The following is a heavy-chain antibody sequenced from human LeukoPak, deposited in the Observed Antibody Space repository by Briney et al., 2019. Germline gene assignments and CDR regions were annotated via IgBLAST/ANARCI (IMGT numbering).Heavy chain of an antibody. J-gene: IGHJ4*02. CDR2: IYPEDSET. CDR3: ARQSDSSPPLPRYLDWYVGY. Sequence: GESLKISCLASGYSFINSWIGWVRHLPGKGLEWVGIIYPEDSETRYSPSFAGQVTISVDRSTNTAYLQWRSLKASDTAIYYCARQSDSSPPLPRYLDWYVGYWGQGTLVTVSS. CDR1: GYSFINSW. V-gene: IGHV5-51*01. D-gene: IGHD3-9*01.